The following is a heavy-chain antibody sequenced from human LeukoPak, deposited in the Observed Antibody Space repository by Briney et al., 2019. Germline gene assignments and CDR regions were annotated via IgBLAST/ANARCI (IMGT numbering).Heavy chain of an antibody. D-gene: IGHD2-15*01. V-gene: IGHV3-33*01. CDR1: GFIYNTYG. Sequence: GRSLRLSCEASGFIYNTYGMHWVRQAPGKGLEWVAGICNNGSHEIYEDSVKGRFTISRDNSKNTLYLQMTSLRADDSAVYYCARDRHCYGGRCPFDLWGQGILVSVSS. J-gene: IGHJ4*02. CDR3: ARDRHCYGGRCPFDL. CDR2: ICNNGSHE.